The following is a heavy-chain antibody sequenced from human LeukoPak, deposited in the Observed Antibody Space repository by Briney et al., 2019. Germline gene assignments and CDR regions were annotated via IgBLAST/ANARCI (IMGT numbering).Heavy chain of an antibody. V-gene: IGHV1-2*02. Sequence: ASVKVSCKASGYTFTGYYMHRVRQAPGQGLEWMGWINPNSGGTNYAQKFQGRVTMTRDTSISTAYMELSRLRSDDTAVYYCAGDIGGIVGAPLDYWGQGTLVTVSS. D-gene: IGHD1-26*01. CDR2: INPNSGGT. J-gene: IGHJ4*02. CDR1: GYTFTGYY. CDR3: AGDIGGIVGAPLDY.